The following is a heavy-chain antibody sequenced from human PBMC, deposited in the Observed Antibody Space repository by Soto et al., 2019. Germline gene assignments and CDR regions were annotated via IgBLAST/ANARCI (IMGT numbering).Heavy chain of an antibody. J-gene: IGHJ4*02. V-gene: IGHV3-9*01. CDR2: ISWNSGSI. CDR1: GFTFDDYA. CDR3: AKDNSPILEWLFDY. Sequence: SLKISCAASGFTFDDYAMHWVRQAPGKGLEWVSGISWNSGSIGYADSVKGRFTISRDNAKNSLYLQMNSLRAEDTALYYCAKDNSPILEWLFDYWGQGTLVTVSS. D-gene: IGHD3-3*01.